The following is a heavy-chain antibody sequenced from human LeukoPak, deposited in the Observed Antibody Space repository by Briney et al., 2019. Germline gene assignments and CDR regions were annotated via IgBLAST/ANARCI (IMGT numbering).Heavy chain of an antibody. CDR2: IYYSGST. J-gene: IGHJ6*03. V-gene: IGHV4-59*01. CDR1: GGSISSYY. Sequence: SETLSLTCTVSGGSISSYYWSWIRQPPGKGLEWIGYIYYSGSTNYNPSLKSRVTMSLDTSKNQFSLKLSSVTAADTAVYYCARQRKYQLLFGYYYYYMDVWGKGATVTVSS. D-gene: IGHD2-2*01. CDR3: ARQRKYQLLFGYYYYYMDV.